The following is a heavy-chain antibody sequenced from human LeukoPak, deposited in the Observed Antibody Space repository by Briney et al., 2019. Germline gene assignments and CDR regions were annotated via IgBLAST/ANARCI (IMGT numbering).Heavy chain of an antibody. CDR3: ARYDVWGSYRAFDY. D-gene: IGHD3-16*02. CDR2: ISPSGGST. Sequence: ASVKVSCKAFGYTFTSNYMHWVRQAPGQGPEWMGVISPSGGSTTYAQKFQGRVTLTRDMSTSTDYLELSSLRSEDTAVYYCARYDVWGSYRAFDYWGQGTLVTVSS. J-gene: IGHJ4*02. CDR1: GYTFTSNY. V-gene: IGHV1-46*01.